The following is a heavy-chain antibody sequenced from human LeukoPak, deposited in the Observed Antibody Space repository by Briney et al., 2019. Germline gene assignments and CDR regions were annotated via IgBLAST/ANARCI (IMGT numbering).Heavy chain of an antibody. CDR3: AKWLLGYP. D-gene: IGHD3-22*01. Sequence: PGGSLRLSCAASGFSFSGHRLNWVRQAPGKGLEWVANIKQDGSDKDYVDSVKGRFTITRDNAKNSLYLQMNSLRAEDTAVYYCAKWLLGYPGGEGTLSPSPQ. V-gene: IGHV3-7*05. J-gene: IGHJ5*02. CDR1: GFSFSGHR. CDR2: IKQDGSDK.